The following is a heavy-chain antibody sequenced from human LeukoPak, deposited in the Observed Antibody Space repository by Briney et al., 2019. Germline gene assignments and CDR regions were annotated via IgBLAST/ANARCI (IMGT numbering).Heavy chain of an antibody. J-gene: IGHJ4*02. CDR3: AKWGCSGGSCYPFDY. Sequence: GGSLRLSCAASGFTFSSYGMSWVRQAAGKGLEWVSAINGSGNRTYYADSVKGRFTISRDNSKNTLYLQMNSLRAEDTAIYYCAKWGCSGGSCYPFDYWGQGTLVTVSS. CDR2: INGSGNRT. CDR1: GFTFSSYG. V-gene: IGHV3-23*01. D-gene: IGHD2-15*01.